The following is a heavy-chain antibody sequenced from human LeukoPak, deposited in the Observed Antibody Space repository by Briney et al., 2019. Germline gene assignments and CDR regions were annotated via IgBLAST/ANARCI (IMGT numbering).Heavy chain of an antibody. CDR2: INPNSGGT. Sequence: GASVKVSCKASGYTFTGYYMNWVRQAPGQGLEWMGRINPNSGGTNYAQKFQGRVTMTRDTSTSTAYMELTSLRSDDTAVYYCARDSAYCGGDCPDYWGQGTLVTVSS. V-gene: IGHV1-2*06. J-gene: IGHJ4*02. CDR3: ARDSAYCGGDCPDY. D-gene: IGHD2-21*02. CDR1: GYTFTGYY.